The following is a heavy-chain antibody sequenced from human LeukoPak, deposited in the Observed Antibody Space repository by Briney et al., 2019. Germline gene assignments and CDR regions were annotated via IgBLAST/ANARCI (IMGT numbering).Heavy chain of an antibody. D-gene: IGHD6-13*01. Sequence: PSETLSLTCTVSGGSISSYYWSWIRQPPGKGLEWIGYIYYSGSTNYNPSLKSRVTISVDTSKNQFSLKLSSVTAADTAVYYCARHFSGSSWYLAGPQEWFDPWGQGTLVTVSS. CDR3: ARHFSGSSWYLAGPQEWFDP. CDR1: GGSISSYY. CDR2: IYYSGST. V-gene: IGHV4-59*08. J-gene: IGHJ5*02.